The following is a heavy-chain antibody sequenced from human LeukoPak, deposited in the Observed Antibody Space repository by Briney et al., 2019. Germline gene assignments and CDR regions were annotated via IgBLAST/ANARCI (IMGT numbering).Heavy chain of an antibody. V-gene: IGHV7-4-1*02. CDR2: INTNTGNP. D-gene: IGHD2-2*02. CDR1: GYTFTSYA. J-gene: IGHJ3*02. Sequence: GASVKVSCKASGYTFTSYAMNWVRQAPGQGLEWMGWINTNTGNPTYAQGFTGRFVFSLDTSVSTAYLQISSLKAEDTAVYYCARVVDQLLYPYDAFDIWGQGTMVTVSS. CDR3: ARVVDQLLYPYDAFDI.